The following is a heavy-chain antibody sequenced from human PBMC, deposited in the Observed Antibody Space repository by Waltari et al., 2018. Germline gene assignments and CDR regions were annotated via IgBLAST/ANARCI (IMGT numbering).Heavy chain of an antibody. V-gene: IGHV4-39*01. D-gene: IGHD5-12*01. Sequence: GGIRQPPGQGLGWIGTLSYSGVTYSSPSLRRRVTISGDTSKNQLSLTLGSVTAADTAVYYCATYIGASVGTAAFDVWGQGTTVTVSS. CDR3: ATYIGASVGTAAFDV. J-gene: IGHJ3*01. CDR2: LSYSGVT.